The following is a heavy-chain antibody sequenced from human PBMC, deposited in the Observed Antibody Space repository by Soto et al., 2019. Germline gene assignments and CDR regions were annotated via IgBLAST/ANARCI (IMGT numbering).Heavy chain of an antibody. Sequence: GGSLRLSCAASGFTFSNAWMSWVRQAPGKGLEWVGRIKSKTDGGTTDYAAPVKGRFTISRDDSKNTLYLQMNSLKTEDTAVYYCTTGSDDFWSGYYRNYYYYYRDVWGKGTTVTVSS. CDR3: TTGSDDFWSGYYRNYYYYYRDV. CDR2: IKSKTDGGTT. CDR1: GFTFSNAW. V-gene: IGHV3-15*01. J-gene: IGHJ6*03. D-gene: IGHD3-3*01.